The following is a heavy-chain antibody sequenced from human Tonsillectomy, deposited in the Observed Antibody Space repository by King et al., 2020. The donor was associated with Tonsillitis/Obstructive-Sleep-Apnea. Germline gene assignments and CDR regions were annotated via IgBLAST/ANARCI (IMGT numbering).Heavy chain of an antibody. Sequence: VQLVESGGGVVQPGGSLRLSCAASGFSFSSFGMHWVRQAPGKGLEWVAVIRYDGTPKFSADSVKGRFTISADNSTNTLFLQMNSLRAEDTAVYYCAGDGPGIDYWGQGTLVTVSS. CDR1: GFSFSSFG. CDR3: AGDGPGIDY. D-gene: IGHD1-26*01. J-gene: IGHJ4*02. CDR2: IRYDGTPK. V-gene: IGHV3-33*01.